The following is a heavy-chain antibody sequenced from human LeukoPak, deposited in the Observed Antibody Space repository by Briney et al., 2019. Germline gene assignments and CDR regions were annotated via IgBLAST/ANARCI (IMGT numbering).Heavy chain of an antibody. CDR3: ARVDYYYYMDV. Sequence: GASVKVSCKASGYTFTGYYIHWVRQAPGQGLEWMGWINPNSGGTNYAQKFQGRVTMTGGTSISTAYMELTRLRSDDTAVYYCARVDYYYYMDVWGKGTTVTVSS. J-gene: IGHJ6*03. CDR1: GYTFTGYY. CDR2: INPNSGGT. V-gene: IGHV1-2*02.